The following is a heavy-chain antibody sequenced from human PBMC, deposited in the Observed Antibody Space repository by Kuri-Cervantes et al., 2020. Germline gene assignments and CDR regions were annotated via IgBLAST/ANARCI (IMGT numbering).Heavy chain of an antibody. CDR1: GFTFSSCA. V-gene: IGHV3-30-3*01. D-gene: IGHD2-2*02. CDR2: ISYDGSNK. Sequence: GESLKISCAASGFTFSSCAMHWVRQAPGKGLGWVAVISYDGSNKYYADSVKGRFTISRDNSKNTLYLQMNSLRAEDTAVYYCARASCSSTSCYKGAGWFDPWGQGTLVTVSS. CDR3: ARASCSSTSCYKGAGWFDP. J-gene: IGHJ5*02.